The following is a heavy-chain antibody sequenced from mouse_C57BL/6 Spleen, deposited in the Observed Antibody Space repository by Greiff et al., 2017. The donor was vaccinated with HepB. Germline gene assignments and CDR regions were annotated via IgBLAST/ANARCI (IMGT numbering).Heavy chain of an antibody. Sequence: VQLQQSGAELVKPGASVKLSCKASGYTFTEYTIHWVKQRSGQGLEWIGWFYPGSGSIKYNEKFKDKATLTADKSSSTVYMERSRLTSEDSAVYFCARHEGLPNSNYPAWFAYWGQGTLVTVSA. D-gene: IGHD2-5*01. CDR2: FYPGSGSI. J-gene: IGHJ3*01. V-gene: IGHV1-62-2*01. CDR1: GYTFTEYT. CDR3: ARHEGLPNSNYPAWFAY.